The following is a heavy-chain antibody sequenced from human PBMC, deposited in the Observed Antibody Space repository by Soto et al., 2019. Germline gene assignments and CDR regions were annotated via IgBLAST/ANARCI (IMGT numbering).Heavy chain of an antibody. CDR2: ISGRGTSA. CDR3: AKPRLGWLINDAFDI. D-gene: IGHD5-18*01. Sequence: GGSLRLSCAASGFSGFTFVNYAMTWVRQPPGKGLEWVSAISGRGTSAYYADSVKGRFTISRDNSKNTLYLQMNSLRAEDTAVYYCAKPRLGWLINDAFDIWGQGTMVTVSS. J-gene: IGHJ3*02. V-gene: IGHV3-23*01. CDR1: GFSGFTFVNYA.